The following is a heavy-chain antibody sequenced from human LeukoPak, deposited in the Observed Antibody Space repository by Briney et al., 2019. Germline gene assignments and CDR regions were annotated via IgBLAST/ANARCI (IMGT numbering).Heavy chain of an antibody. J-gene: IGHJ4*02. Sequence: SGGSLRLSCAASGFTFSSHAMSWVRQAPGKGLEWVSAISTSGGSTYYADSVKGRFTISRDNSKNTLYLQMNSLRAEDTAVYYCARDSLSRLFFDYWGQGTLVTVSS. CDR3: ARDSLSRLFFDY. CDR2: ISTSGGST. V-gene: IGHV3-23*01. D-gene: IGHD3-22*01. CDR1: GFTFSSHA.